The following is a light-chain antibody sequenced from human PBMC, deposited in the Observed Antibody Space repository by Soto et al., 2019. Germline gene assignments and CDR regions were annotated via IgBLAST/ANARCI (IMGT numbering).Light chain of an antibody. CDR1: QTISSW. CDR2: KAS. V-gene: IGKV1-5*03. CDR3: QQYYSFWT. Sequence: DIQMTQSPSTLSGSVGDRVTITCRASQTISSWLAWYQQKPGKAPKLLIYKASTLKSGVPSRFSGSGSGTEFPLTISSLQPDDFATYYCQQYYSFWTFGQGTTVEV. J-gene: IGKJ1*01.